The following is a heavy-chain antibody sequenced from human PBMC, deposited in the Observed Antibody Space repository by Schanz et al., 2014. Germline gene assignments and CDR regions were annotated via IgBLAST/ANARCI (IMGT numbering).Heavy chain of an antibody. Sequence: QVQLVEPGGGVVQPGRSLRLSCATSGLNFDYYGMNWVRQAPGKGLEWVANIGYDGSEKYYVDSVKGRFTISRDNSKDTLYLQMSGLTPEDTAVYYCARGPIPIQGVPMDFWGQGTLVTVSS. CDR3: ARGPIPIQGVPMDF. CDR1: GLNFDYYG. CDR2: IGYDGSEK. V-gene: IGHV3-33*01. D-gene: IGHD3-10*01. J-gene: IGHJ4*02.